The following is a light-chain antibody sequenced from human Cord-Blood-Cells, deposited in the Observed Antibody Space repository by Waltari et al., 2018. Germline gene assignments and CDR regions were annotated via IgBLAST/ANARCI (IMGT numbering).Light chain of an antibody. V-gene: IGLV2-23*01. J-gene: IGLJ3*02. CDR2: EGS. Sequence: QSALTQPASVSGSPGQSITISGTGTSSDVGSYNLVSWSQQHPGKAPKLMIYEGSKRPSGVSNRFSGSKSGNTASLTISGLQAEDEADYYCCSYAGSSTWVFGGGTKLTVL. CDR3: CSYAGSSTWV. CDR1: SSDVGSYNL.